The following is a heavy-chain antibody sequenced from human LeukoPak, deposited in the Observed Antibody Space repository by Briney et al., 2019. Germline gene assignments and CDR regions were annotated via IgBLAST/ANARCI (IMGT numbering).Heavy chain of an antibody. D-gene: IGHD3-22*01. V-gene: IGHV4-34*01. CDR1: GGSFSGYY. CDR3: ARMSPTITMIVVVIYDAFDI. CDR2: INHSGST. J-gene: IGHJ3*02. Sequence: PSETLSLTCAVYGGSFSGYYWSWIRQPPGKGLEWIGEINHSGSTNYNPSLKSRVTISVDTSKNQFSLKLSSVTAADTAVYYCARMSPTITMIVVVIYDAFDIWGQGTMVTVSS.